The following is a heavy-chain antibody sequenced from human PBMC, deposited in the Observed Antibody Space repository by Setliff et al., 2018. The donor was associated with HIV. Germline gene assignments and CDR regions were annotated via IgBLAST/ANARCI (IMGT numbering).Heavy chain of an antibody. CDR3: ARATGPTFYFDS. CDR2: IYYSGST. CDR1: GGSISSGGYF. Sequence: SETLSLTCSVSGGSISSGGYFWSWIRQLPGKGLEWIGYIYYSGSTFYNPSLKSRVSISVDTAKNQFSLKLSSVTAADTAVYYCARATGPTFYFDSWGQGTLVTVSS. J-gene: IGHJ4*02. V-gene: IGHV4-31*03.